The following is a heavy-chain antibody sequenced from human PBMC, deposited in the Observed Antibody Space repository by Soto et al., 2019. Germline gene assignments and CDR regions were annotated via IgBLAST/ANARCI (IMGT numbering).Heavy chain of an antibody. CDR3: ARKQAGFFYGIDY. V-gene: IGHV4-31*03. D-gene: IGHD3-3*01. CDR1: GGSISTGGYY. J-gene: IGHJ4*02. CDR2: IDGSGYT. Sequence: TLSLTCTVSGGSISTGGYYWSWIRQYPGKGLEWLGYIDGSGYTFYNPSLQSRLTLSMDTSKNQFSLKLSSATAADTAVYFCARKQAGFFYGIDYWGQGTLVTVSS.